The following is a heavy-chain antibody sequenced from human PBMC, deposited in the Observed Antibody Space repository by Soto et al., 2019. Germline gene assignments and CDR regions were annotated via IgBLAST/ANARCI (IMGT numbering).Heavy chain of an antibody. J-gene: IGHJ4*02. CDR2: IWYDGSNK. Sequence: GGSLRLSCAASGFTFSSYGMHWVRQAPGKGLEWVAVIWYDGSNKYYADSVKGRFTISRDSSKNTVSLEMASLRAEDTAVYYCAKGGRQWLVTSDFNYWGQGALVTVSS. D-gene: IGHD6-19*01. CDR3: AKGGRQWLVTSDFNY. CDR1: GFTFSSYG. V-gene: IGHV3-30*02.